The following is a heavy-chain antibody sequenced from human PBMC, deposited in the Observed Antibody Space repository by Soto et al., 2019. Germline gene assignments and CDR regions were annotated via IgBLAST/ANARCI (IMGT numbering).Heavy chain of an antibody. Sequence: QVQLHESGPGLVKVSETLSLTCTISGGSVFSGAFYWSWIRQPPGEGLEWIGYIHYSGTTNYNPSLKSRVAITVDTSKTQFSLTLTSVTAADAAVYYCARGEKDCRDYWGQGTLVTVSS. J-gene: IGHJ4*02. CDR3: ARGEKDCRDY. D-gene: IGHD2-21*02. V-gene: IGHV4-61*08. CDR1: GGSVFSGAFY. CDR2: IHYSGTT.